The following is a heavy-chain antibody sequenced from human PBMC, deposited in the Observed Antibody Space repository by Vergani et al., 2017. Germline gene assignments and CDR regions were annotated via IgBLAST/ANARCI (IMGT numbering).Heavy chain of an antibody. CDR2: INPSGGHT. CDR1: GYTFSNYY. CDR3: ARGDYGILTGYRY. D-gene: IGHD3-9*01. Sequence: QVQVVQSGAEVKKSGASVKVSCKTSGYTFSNYYMHWVRQAPGQGLEWMGIINPSGGHTNYAQKLQGRVTMTRDTSTSTVYMELRSLRSEDTAIYYCARGDYGILTGYRYWGQGTLVTVSA. V-gene: IGHV1-46*03. J-gene: IGHJ4*02.